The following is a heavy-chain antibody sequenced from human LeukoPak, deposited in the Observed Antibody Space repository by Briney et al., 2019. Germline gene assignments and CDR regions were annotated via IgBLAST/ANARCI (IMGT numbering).Heavy chain of an antibody. Sequence: VSAVTVPCKASGGSFSSYAISWVRQAPGQGLEWVGWTIPIFGTANYAQKFQGRGPLTTDEDTSTAYMELSSLRPKDTALSDCDRGEVVASRPSFYYWGQGALVTVSS. CDR1: GGSFSSYA. CDR3: DRGEVVASRPSFYY. CDR2: TIPIFGTA. D-gene: IGHD2-15*01. V-gene: IGHV1-69*05. J-gene: IGHJ4*02.